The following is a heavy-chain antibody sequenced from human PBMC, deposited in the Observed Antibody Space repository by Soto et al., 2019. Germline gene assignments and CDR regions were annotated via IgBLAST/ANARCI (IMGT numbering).Heavy chain of an antibody. V-gene: IGHV4-34*07. CDR1: GGSFNNYY. CDR2: VDHRCGT. Sequence: SETLSLTCTVFGGSFNNYYCTWIRQPPRQGLERIGQVDHRCGTNYCQSLTSQVTISVDTPKNQFSLNIRSVTAAATAASYCVRRIGWSLLYGMDVWGPGTTVTVSS. D-gene: IGHD6-19*01. J-gene: IGHJ6*02. CDR3: VRRIGWSLLYGMDV.